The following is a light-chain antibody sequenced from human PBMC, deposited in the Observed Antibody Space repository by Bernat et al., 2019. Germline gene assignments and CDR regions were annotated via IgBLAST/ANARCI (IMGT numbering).Light chain of an antibody. CDR1: SSDVGSYNL. Sequence: QSALTQPASVSGSPGQSITISCTGTSSDVGSYNLVSWYQQHPGKAPKLMIYEVSKRPSGCSNLFSGSKSGNTASLTISGPQAEDEADYYCCSYAGSGFGGGTKLSVL. CDR3: CSYAGSG. V-gene: IGLV2-23*02. CDR2: EVS. J-gene: IGLJ3*02.